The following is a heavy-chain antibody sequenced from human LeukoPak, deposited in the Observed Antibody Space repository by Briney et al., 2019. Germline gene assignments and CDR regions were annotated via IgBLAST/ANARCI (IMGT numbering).Heavy chain of an antibody. V-gene: IGHV1-18*01. J-gene: IGHJ6*03. CDR2: ISGYNGNT. Sequence: GASVKVSCKASGYTFTSYGISWVRQAPGQGLEWMGCISGYNGNTNYAQNLQGRVTMTTDTTTSKVYMELRSLRSDDTAVYYCAFSSYYLQGNYYMDVWGKGTTVTVSS. CDR1: GYTFTSYG. D-gene: IGHD1-26*01. CDR3: AFSSYYLQGNYYMDV.